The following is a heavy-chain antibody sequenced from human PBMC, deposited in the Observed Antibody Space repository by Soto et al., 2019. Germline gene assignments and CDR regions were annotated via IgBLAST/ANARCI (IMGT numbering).Heavy chain of an antibody. Sequence: ALSLGLSGEGFGFTIGDYAMTWVLQGPGKGLEWVAGISGGASTTYYADYVQGLFFIARDNSANTLSLQMHSLRAEDTAIYYCAKIKQLQCVRVYYYAMYVWGQGTAVTVSS. J-gene: IGHJ6*02. CDR1: GFTIGDYA. CDR3: AKIKQLQCVRVYYYAMYV. V-gene: IGHV3-23*01. CDR2: ISGGASTT. D-gene: IGHD2-2*01.